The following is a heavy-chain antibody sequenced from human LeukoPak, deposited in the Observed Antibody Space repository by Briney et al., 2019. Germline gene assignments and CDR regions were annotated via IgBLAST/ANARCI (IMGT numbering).Heavy chain of an antibody. CDR2: INVKDGDT. CDR1: GYTFTGYY. CDR3: ARVEYCGGGSCYLVDY. Sequence: VSVKVSCKASGYTFTGYYIHWVRQAPGQGLEWMGWINVKDGDTNYAQKFQGRVTVTRDTSISTAYMELSRLRSDDTAVYYCARVEYCGGGSCYLVDYWGQGTLVIVSS. J-gene: IGHJ4*02. V-gene: IGHV1-2*02. D-gene: IGHD2-15*01.